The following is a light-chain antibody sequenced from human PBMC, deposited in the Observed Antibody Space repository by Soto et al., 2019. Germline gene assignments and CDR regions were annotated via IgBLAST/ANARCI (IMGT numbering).Light chain of an antibody. CDR2: DAS. Sequence: DIQMTQSPSTLSASVGDRVTITCRASQSISSWLAWYQQKPGKAPKLLIYDASTLESGAPSRFSGSGSGTELTLTINSLQPDDFATYYCQQYNSYPWTFGQGTKVEIE. V-gene: IGKV1-5*01. CDR3: QQYNSYPWT. J-gene: IGKJ1*01. CDR1: QSISSW.